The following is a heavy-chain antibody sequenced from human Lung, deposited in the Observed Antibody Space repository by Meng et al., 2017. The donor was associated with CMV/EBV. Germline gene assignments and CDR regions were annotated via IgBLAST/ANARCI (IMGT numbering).Heavy chain of an antibody. CDR1: GYTFTSYG. Sequence: ASXXVSXKASGYTFTSYGVSWVRQAPGQGLEWMGWISGYNGRTNYNQKFQGRVTLTTDTSTHTAYMELRSLRSDDTAVYYCARDFYEYDDSGYYDDTFDIWXQGTXVTVSS. CDR2: ISGYNGRT. D-gene: IGHD3-22*01. CDR3: ARDFYEYDDSGYYDDTFDI. J-gene: IGHJ3*02. V-gene: IGHV1-18*01.